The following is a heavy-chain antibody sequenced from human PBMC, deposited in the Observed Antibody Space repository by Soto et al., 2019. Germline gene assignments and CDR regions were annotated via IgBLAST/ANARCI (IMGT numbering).Heavy chain of an antibody. D-gene: IGHD6-19*01. CDR1: GFSFSSYA. Sequence: EVQLLESGGGLVQPGGSLRLSCAASGFSFSSYAMNWVRQAPGKGLEWVSVISGSGDSTYYAYSVKGRFTISRDNSKNTLYLQMISLRAEDTAVYYCARRSSGWYFDYWGQGTLVIVSS. CDR2: ISGSGDST. J-gene: IGHJ4*02. V-gene: IGHV3-23*01. CDR3: ARRSSGWYFDY.